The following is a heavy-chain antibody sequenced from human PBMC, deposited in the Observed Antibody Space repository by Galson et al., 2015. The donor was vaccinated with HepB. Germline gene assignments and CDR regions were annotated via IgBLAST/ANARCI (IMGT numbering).Heavy chain of an antibody. CDR2: IWHEESDK. CDR3: ARRNWGGFDY. CDR1: GFTFSSYA. Sequence: SLRFSCAASGFTFSSYAMHWVRQAPGKGLEWVAVIWHEESDKYYADSVQGRFTISRDNSKNTLYLQMNSLRVDDTAVYYCARRNWGGFDYWGQGALVTVAS. V-gene: IGHV3-33*01. J-gene: IGHJ4*02. D-gene: IGHD7-27*01.